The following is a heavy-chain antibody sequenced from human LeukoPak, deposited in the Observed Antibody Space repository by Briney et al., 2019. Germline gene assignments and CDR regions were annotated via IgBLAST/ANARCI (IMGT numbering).Heavy chain of an antibody. Sequence: GGSLRLSCAASGFTFSTYSMNWVRQAPGKGLEWVSYISSSSTIYYADSVKGRFTISRNNAKNSLYLQMYSLRAEDTAVYFCAREDGYCSGGNCYSYFDSWGQGTLVTVSS. V-gene: IGHV3-48*01. CDR3: AREDGYCSGGNCYSYFDS. CDR2: ISSSSTI. D-gene: IGHD2-15*01. CDR1: GFTFSTYS. J-gene: IGHJ4*02.